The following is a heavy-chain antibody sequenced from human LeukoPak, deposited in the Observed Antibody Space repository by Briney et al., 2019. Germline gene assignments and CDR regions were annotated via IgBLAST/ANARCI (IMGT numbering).Heavy chain of an antibody. CDR1: GYTFTDYY. Sequence: ASVKVSCTASGYTFTDYYMHWVRQAPGQGFEWMGWINPNDGDTNYAQKFQGRVTMTRDTSISTAHMEVSRLRSDDTAVYYCARANFLYCSSSTCLFDYWGQGALVTVSS. J-gene: IGHJ4*02. D-gene: IGHD2-2*01. CDR3: ARANFLYCSSSTCLFDY. V-gene: IGHV1-2*02. CDR2: INPNDGDT.